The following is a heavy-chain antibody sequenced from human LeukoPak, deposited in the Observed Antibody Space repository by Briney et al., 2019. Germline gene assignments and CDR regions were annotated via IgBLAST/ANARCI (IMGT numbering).Heavy chain of an antibody. D-gene: IGHD6-19*01. CDR3: AREVIAVAGTSMDY. CDR1: GFTVSSNY. CDR2: IYSGGST. Sequence: GGSLRLSCAASGFTVSSNYMSWVRQAPGKGLEWVSVIYSGGSTYYADSVKGRFTISRDNSKNTLYLQMNSLRAEDTAVYYCAREVIAVAGTSMDYWGQGTLVTVSS. V-gene: IGHV3-53*01. J-gene: IGHJ4*02.